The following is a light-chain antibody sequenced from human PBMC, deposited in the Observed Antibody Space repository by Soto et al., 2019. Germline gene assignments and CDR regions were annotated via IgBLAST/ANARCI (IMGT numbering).Light chain of an antibody. CDR1: QSVSSSY. J-gene: IGKJ3*01. V-gene: IGKV3-20*01. CDR2: GAS. CDR3: QHYGSSPLT. Sequence: EIVLTQSPGTLSLSPGERATLSCRASQSVSSSYLAWYQQKPGQAPRLLIYGASSRATGIPDRFSGSGSETAFTLTISRLEPEDFAVYYCQHYGSSPLTFGPGTQVDIK.